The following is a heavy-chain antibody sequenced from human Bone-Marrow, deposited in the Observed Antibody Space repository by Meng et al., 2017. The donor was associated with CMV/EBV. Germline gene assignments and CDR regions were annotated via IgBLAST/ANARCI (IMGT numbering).Heavy chain of an antibody. Sequence: FTFSTYRMHWVRQAPGKGLEWVSSISSSSSYIYYGDSVKGRFTISRDNTKNTLYLQMNSLRAEDTAVYYCAKVPDYYGSGRGWFDPWGQGTLVTVSS. CDR3: AKVPDYYGSGRGWFDP. CDR1: FTFSTYR. CDR2: ISSSSSYI. J-gene: IGHJ5*02. V-gene: IGHV3-21*04. D-gene: IGHD3-10*01.